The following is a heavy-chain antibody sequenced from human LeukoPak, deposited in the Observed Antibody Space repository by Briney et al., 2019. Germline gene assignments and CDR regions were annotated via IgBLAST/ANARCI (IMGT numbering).Heavy chain of an antibody. D-gene: IGHD1-26*01. Sequence: GGSLRLSCAASGFTFSSYWMSWVRQAPGKGLEWVSAIRGSGGSTYYADSVKGRFTISRDNSKNTLYLQMNSLRAEDTAIYYCAKGLGGSYWYFDLWGRGTLVTVSS. CDR1: GFTFSSYW. J-gene: IGHJ2*01. V-gene: IGHV3-23*01. CDR2: IRGSGGST. CDR3: AKGLGGSYWYFDL.